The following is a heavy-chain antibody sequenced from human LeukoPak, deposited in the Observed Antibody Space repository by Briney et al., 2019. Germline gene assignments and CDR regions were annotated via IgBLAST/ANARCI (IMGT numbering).Heavy chain of an antibody. CDR3: ARAPTVTTFFDY. J-gene: IGHJ4*02. CDR2: IYDSGST. Sequence: SETLSLTCTVSGGSISSYYWSWIRQPPGKGPEWIGYIYDSGSTNYNPSLKSRVTISVDTSKNQSSLKLSSVTAADTAVYYCARAPTVTTFFDYWGQGTLVTVSS. CDR1: GGSISSYY. D-gene: IGHD4-17*01. V-gene: IGHV4-59*01.